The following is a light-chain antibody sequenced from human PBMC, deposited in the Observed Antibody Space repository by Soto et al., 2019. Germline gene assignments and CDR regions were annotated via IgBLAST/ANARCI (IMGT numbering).Light chain of an antibody. CDR2: GAS. Sequence: DIVMTQSPLSLPVTPGEPASISCRSSQSLLHSDGYNYLDWYQQKPGKAPKLLIYGASSLQSGVPSRFSGSGSGTEFTLTINSLQPDDFATYYCQSYRNFSWTFGQGTKVDIK. V-gene: IGKV2-28*01. CDR1: QSLLHSDGYNY. J-gene: IGKJ1*01. CDR3: QSYRNFSWT.